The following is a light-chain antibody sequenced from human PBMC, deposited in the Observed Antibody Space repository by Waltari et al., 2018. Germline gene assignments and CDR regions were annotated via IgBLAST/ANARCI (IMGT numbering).Light chain of an antibody. Sequence: QSALTQPRSVSVSPGQSVTILCTGTSSDVGGYIDVSGYQQHPGKAPKLIIYDVTTRPSGVPDRFSGSKSGNTASLTISGLQAEDEADYYCCSYGGSYSFVVFGGGTKLTVL. CDR2: DVT. CDR3: CSYGGSYSFVV. CDR1: SSDVGGYID. J-gene: IGLJ2*01. V-gene: IGLV2-11*01.